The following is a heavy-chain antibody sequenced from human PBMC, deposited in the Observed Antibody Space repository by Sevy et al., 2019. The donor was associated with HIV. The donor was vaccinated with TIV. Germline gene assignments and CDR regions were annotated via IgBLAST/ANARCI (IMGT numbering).Heavy chain of an antibody. CDR2: IKNKPDGGTT. J-gene: IGHJ5*02. CDR1: GFTFNNAW. Sequence: GGSLRLSCAASGFTFNNAWMSWVRQAPGKGLEWIGRIKNKPDGGTTDYAAPVKGRFTISRDDSKNTLYLQMNSLKTKDTAVYYCCTEGNVLLAEGWGHWFDPWGQGTLVTVSS. V-gene: IGHV3-15*01. CDR3: CTEGNVLLAEGWGHWFDP. D-gene: IGHD2-8*01.